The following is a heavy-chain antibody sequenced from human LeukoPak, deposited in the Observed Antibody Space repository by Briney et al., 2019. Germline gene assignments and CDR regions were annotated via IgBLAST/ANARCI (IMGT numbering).Heavy chain of an antibody. J-gene: IGHJ4*02. V-gene: IGHV4-59*01. D-gene: IGHD2-21*01. CDR3: ARDPGVSIGHFDY. CDR2: TYYSGST. Sequence: PSETLSLTCTVSGGSISSYYWSWIRQPPGKGLEWIGYTYYSGSTNYNPSLKSRVTISVDASKNQFSLKLSSVTAADTAVYYCARDPGVSIGHFDYWGQGTLVTVSS. CDR1: GGSISSYY.